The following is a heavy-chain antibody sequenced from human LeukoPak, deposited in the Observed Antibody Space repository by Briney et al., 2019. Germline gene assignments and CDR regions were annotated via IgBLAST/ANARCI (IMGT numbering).Heavy chain of an antibody. CDR1: GGSFSGYY. CDR3: ARVNMGIQLLSEDP. Sequence: EPSETLSLTCAVYGGSFSGYYWSWIRQPPGKGLDWIGEINHSGSTNYNPSLKSRVTISVDTSKNQFSLKLSSVTAADTAVYYCARVNMGIQLLSEDPWGQGTLVTLSS. D-gene: IGHD5-18*01. J-gene: IGHJ5*02. V-gene: IGHV4-34*01. CDR2: INHSGST.